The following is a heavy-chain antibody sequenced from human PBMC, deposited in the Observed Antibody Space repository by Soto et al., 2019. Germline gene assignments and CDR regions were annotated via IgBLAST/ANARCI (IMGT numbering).Heavy chain of an antibody. D-gene: IGHD5-18*01. Sequence: SETLSLTCTVSGGSISSSSYYWGWIRQPPGKGLEWIGSIYYSGSTYYNPSLKSRVTISVDTSKNQFSLKLSSVTAADTAVYYCARLGAQLWLFGPHDYWGQGTLVTVSS. CDR1: GGSISSSSYY. V-gene: IGHV4-39*01. CDR2: IYYSGST. CDR3: ARLGAQLWLFGPHDY. J-gene: IGHJ4*02.